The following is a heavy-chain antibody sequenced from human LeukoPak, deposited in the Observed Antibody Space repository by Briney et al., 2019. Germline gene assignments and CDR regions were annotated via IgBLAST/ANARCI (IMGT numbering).Heavy chain of an antibody. CDR1: GGTFSSYA. CDR3: APRPGGREVDTARASYYYGRDV. Sequence: SVKVSCKASGGTFSSYAISWVRQAPGQGLEWMGRIIPILGIANYAQKFQGRVTITADKSTSTAYMELSSLRSEDTAVYYCAPRPGGREVDTARASYYYGRDVWGQGTRVTVSS. V-gene: IGHV1-69*04. CDR2: IIPILGIA. D-gene: IGHD5-18*01. J-gene: IGHJ6*02.